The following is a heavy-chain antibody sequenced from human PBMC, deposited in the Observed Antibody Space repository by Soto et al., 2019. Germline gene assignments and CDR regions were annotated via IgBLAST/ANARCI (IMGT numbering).Heavy chain of an antibody. CDR2: IIPIFGTA. J-gene: IGHJ3*02. V-gene: IGHV1-69*13. D-gene: IGHD3-22*01. CDR3: ARDPSHKVTSNYYDSSGYGAFDI. CDR1: GGTFSSYA. Sequence: ASVKVSCKASGGTFSSYAISWVRQAPGQGLEWMGGIIPIFGTANYAQKFQGRVTITADESTSTAYMELSSLRSEDTAVYYWARDPSHKVTSNYYDSSGYGAFDIWGQGTMVTVSS.